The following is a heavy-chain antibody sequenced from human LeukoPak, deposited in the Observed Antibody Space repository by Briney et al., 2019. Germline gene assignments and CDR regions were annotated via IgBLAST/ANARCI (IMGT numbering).Heavy chain of an antibody. CDR2: ITSTSSAI. CDR3: ARARRRFDP. V-gene: IGHV3-48*02. CDR1: GFTFSDHN. J-gene: IGHJ5*02. Sequence: GGSLRLSCAASGFTFSDHNMKWFRQAPGKGLECISCITSTSSAIYYADSVRGRFTISRDNAKRLLYLQMNSLRDEDTAVYYCARARRRFDPWGQGTLVTVSS.